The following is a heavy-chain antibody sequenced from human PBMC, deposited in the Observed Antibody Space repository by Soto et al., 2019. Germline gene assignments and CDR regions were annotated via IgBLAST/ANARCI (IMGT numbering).Heavy chain of an antibody. J-gene: IGHJ4*02. CDR1: GYTFTSYG. V-gene: IGHV1-18*01. D-gene: IGHD3-16*02. Sequence: ASVKVSCKASGYTFTSYGISWVRQAPGQGLEWMGWISAYNGNTNYAQKFQGRVTMTTNTSISTAYMELSSLRSEDTAVYYCATNLYDYIWGSYRHPIHWGQGTLVTVSS. CDR2: ISAYNGNT. CDR3: ATNLYDYIWGSYRHPIH.